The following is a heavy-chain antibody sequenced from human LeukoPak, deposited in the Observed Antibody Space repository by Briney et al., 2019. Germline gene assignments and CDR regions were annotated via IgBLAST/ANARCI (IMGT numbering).Heavy chain of an antibody. V-gene: IGHV3-30*18. D-gene: IGHD1-1*01. Sequence: GGSLRLSCAASGFTFSSYGIHWVRRAPGKGLEWVAVISYDGSNKYYADSVKGRFTISRDNSENTLYLQMNSLRAEDTAVYYCAKEGTAYYYYYYMDVWGKGTTVTVSS. CDR3: AKEGTAYYYYYYMDV. J-gene: IGHJ6*03. CDR1: GFTFSSYG. CDR2: ISYDGSNK.